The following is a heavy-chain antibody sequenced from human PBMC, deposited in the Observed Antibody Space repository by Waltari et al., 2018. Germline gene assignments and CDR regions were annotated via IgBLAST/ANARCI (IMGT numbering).Heavy chain of an antibody. Sequence: EVQLLESGGGLVQPGVSLRLSCAASGFTFSNSAMSWVRRSQGKGLEWVSGISGSGTGTYDEDSVKGRVTISRDNSKNTVYLQMNRLRAEETDVYYCAKTKAPGIDYCDYWGQGTLVTVSS. CDR2: ISGSGTGT. CDR1: GFTFSNSA. V-gene: IGHV3-23*01. D-gene: IGHD3-3*02. CDR3: AKTKAPGIDYCDY. J-gene: IGHJ4*02.